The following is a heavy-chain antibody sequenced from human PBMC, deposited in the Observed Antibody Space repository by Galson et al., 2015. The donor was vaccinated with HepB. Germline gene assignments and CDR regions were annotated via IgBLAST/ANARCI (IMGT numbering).Heavy chain of an antibody. CDR2: IIPIFGTA. CDR1: GGTFRSSA. J-gene: IGHJ4*02. Sequence: SVKVSCKASGGTFRSSAISWVRQAPGQGLEWMGGIIPIFGTANYAQKFQGRVTITADESTSTAYMALSSLRSEDTAVYYCARGSGSYPYYFDYWGQGTLVTVSS. D-gene: IGHD1-26*01. V-gene: IGHV1-69*13. CDR3: ARGSGSYPYYFDY.